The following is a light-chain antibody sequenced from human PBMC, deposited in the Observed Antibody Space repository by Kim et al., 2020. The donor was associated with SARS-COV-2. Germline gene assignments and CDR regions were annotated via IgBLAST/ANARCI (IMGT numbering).Light chain of an antibody. CDR1: SLTKYD. Sequence: VALGQTVRITCQGDSLTKYDVSWYQQKPGQAPVLVISVEDNRPSGIPVRFSGSRSGNTGVLTITGAQAEDEADYYCNSRDSNNNVIFGGGTQLTVL. J-gene: IGLJ2*01. V-gene: IGLV3-19*01. CDR2: VED. CDR3: NSRDSNNNVI.